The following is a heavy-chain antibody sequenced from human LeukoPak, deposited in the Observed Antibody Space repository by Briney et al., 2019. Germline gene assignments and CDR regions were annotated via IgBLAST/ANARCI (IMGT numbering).Heavy chain of an antibody. Sequence: GGSLRLSCAASGFTFSSYGMHWVRHAPGKGLEWVSFIRYDGSNKYYADSVKGRFTISRDNSKNTLYLQMNSLRPDDTAVYYCAKGIYSSSSYYFDYWGQGTLVTVSS. J-gene: IGHJ4*02. CDR1: GFTFSSYG. D-gene: IGHD6-6*01. CDR3: AKGIYSSSSYYFDY. V-gene: IGHV3-30*02. CDR2: IRYDGSNK.